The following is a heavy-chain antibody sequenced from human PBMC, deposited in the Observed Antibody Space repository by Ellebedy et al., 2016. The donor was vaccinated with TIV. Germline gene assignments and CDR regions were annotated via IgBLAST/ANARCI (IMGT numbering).Heavy chain of an antibody. J-gene: IGHJ4*02. Sequence: PGGSLRLSCAASGFTFSSYAMSWVRQAPGKGLEWVSVITGSGAYTYYADSVKGRFAISRDNSKNTLYLQMNSLRAEDTALYSCAHIEGDYSNFCWGPGTLVTVSS. CDR2: ITGSGAYT. D-gene: IGHD4-11*01. V-gene: IGHV3-23*01. CDR1: GFTFSSYA. CDR3: AHIEGDYSNFC.